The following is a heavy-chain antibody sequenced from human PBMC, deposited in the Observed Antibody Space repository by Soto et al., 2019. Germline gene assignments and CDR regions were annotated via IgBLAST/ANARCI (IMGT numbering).Heavy chain of an antibody. CDR3: AADRPPGY. V-gene: IGHV1-58*02. CDR1: GYTFTDYY. CDR2: IVVGSGNT. J-gene: IGHJ4*02. Sequence: GPSVKFSCKAYGYTFTDYYMHWVRQAPGQGLEWIGWIVVGSGNTRYAQRFQERVTITRDMSTSTAYMELTSLRSEDTAVYYCAADRPPGYWGQGTLVTVSS.